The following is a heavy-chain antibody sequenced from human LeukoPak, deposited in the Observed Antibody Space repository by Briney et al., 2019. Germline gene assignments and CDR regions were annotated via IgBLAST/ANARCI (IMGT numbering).Heavy chain of an antibody. D-gene: IGHD2-2*01. CDR3: ARTAPGYCSSTSCYALSAPFDY. CDR2: INPNSGGT. V-gene: IGHV1-2*02. CDR1: GYTFTGYY. J-gene: IGHJ4*02. Sequence: ASVKVSCKASGYTFTGYYMHWVRQAPGQGLEWMGWINPNSGGTNYAQKFQGRVTMTRDTSISTAYMELSRLRSDDTAVYYCARTAPGYCSSTSCYALSAPFDYWGQGTLVTVSS.